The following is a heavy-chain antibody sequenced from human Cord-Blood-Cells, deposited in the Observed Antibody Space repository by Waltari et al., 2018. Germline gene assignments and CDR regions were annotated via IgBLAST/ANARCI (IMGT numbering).Heavy chain of an antibody. Sequence: QVQLQQWGAGLLKPSETLSLTCAVYGGSFSGYYWSWIRKPPGKGLAWIGEINHSGRTNYNPSLKSRVTISVDTSKNQFSLKLSSVTAADTAVYYCARATRLYCSSTSCYEYYYYGMDVWGQGTTVTVSS. V-gene: IGHV4-34*01. CDR2: INHSGRT. J-gene: IGHJ6*02. D-gene: IGHD2-2*01. CDR1: GGSFSGYY. CDR3: ARATRLYCSSTSCYEYYYYGMDV.